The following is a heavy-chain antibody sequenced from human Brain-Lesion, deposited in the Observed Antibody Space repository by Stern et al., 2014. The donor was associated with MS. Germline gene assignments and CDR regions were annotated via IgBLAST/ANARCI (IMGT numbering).Heavy chain of an antibody. CDR2: SSTADSDT. J-gene: IGHJ3*02. CDR1: GYRFDNYW. Sequence: VQLVQSGAEAKKPGESLKISCKGSGYRFDNYWIGWVRQKPGKGLEWMGISSTADSDTRYSPSLQGQVTISADKSISTVYLQWSSLKASDTAMYYCARTYSSGWYGGHAFDIWGQGTMVTVSS. D-gene: IGHD6-19*01. V-gene: IGHV5-51*01. CDR3: ARTYSSGWYGGHAFDI.